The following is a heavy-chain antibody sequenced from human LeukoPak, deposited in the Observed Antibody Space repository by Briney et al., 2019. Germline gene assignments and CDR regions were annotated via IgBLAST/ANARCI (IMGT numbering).Heavy chain of an antibody. V-gene: IGHV3-7*03. D-gene: IGHD3-16*01. J-gene: IGHJ6*02. CDR2: INHNGNVD. CDR3: ARGGGLDV. CDR1: GLTFSSYW. Sequence: GGSLRLSCAASGLTFSSYWMNWARQAPGKGLEWVASINHNGNVDYYVDSVKGRFTISRDNAKNSLYLQMSNLRAEDTAVYFCARGGGLDVWGQGATVTVSS.